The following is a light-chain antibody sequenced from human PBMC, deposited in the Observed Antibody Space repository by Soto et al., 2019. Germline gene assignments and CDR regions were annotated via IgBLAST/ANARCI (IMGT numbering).Light chain of an antibody. CDR1: QSISSY. V-gene: IGKV1-6*01. CDR3: LQDYNYPLT. J-gene: IGKJ4*01. Sequence: IQMTQSPSFLSASVGDRVTITCRASQSISSYLNWYQQKPGKAPKLLIYAASSLQSGVPSRFSGSGSGTDFTLTISSLQPEDFATYYCLQDYNYPLTFGGGTKVDIK. CDR2: AAS.